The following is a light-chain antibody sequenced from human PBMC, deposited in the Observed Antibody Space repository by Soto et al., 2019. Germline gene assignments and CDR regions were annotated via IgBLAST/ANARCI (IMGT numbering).Light chain of an antibody. CDR2: DTS. V-gene: IGKV3-11*01. Sequence: IVVTQSPATLSVSPGARAIISCRATQSVSSSFAWYQQKPGQSPRLLIYDTSNRATGIPARFSGSGSGTDFTLTISSLQPEDFATYYCQQTYSSPPTFGQGTKVDIK. CDR3: QQTYSSPPT. J-gene: IGKJ1*01. CDR1: QSVSSS.